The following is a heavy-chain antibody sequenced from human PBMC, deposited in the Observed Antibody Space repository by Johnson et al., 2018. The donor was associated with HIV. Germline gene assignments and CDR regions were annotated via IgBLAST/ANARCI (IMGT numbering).Heavy chain of an antibody. D-gene: IGHD5-24*01. CDR2: IKSKTDGGTT. CDR1: GFTFSNAW. Sequence: VQLVESGGGLVKPGGSLRLSCAASGFTFSNAWMNWVRQAPGKGLEWVGHIKSKTDGGTTDYAAPVKGRFTISRDDSKNTVYLQMNSLKTDDTAVYWCTTDEGMAAILGDTFDIWGQGTMVTVSS. J-gene: IGHJ3*02. CDR3: TTDEGMAAILGDTFDI. V-gene: IGHV3-15*01.